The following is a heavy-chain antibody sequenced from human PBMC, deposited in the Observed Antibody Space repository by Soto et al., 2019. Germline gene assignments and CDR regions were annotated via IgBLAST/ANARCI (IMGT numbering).Heavy chain of an antibody. CDR2: IYPGDSDP. CDR3: ARTNGAGSYYNH. J-gene: IGHJ5*02. CDR1: GYRFTYYW. Sequence: PGESLKISCKASGYRFTYYWIAWMRQMPGKGLEWMGIIYPGDSDPRYSPSFQGQVTISADNSISTAYLQWSSLRASDTAIYYCARTNGAGSYYNHWGQGTLVTVSS. D-gene: IGHD3-10*01. V-gene: IGHV5-51*01.